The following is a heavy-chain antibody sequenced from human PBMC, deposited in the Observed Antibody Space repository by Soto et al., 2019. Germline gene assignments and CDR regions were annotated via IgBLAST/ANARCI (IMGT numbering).Heavy chain of an antibody. V-gene: IGHV4-4*02. D-gene: IGHD1-26*01. CDR1: GCSIISSNW. J-gene: IGHJ4*02. CDR3: ARVWSIVGATDY. Sequence: SETLSLTCAVSGCSIISSNWWSWVRQPPGKGLEWIGEIYHSGSTNYNPSLRSRVTISVDKSKNQFTLTLSSVTAADTAVYYCARVWSIVGATDYWGQGTLVTVSS. CDR2: IYHSGST.